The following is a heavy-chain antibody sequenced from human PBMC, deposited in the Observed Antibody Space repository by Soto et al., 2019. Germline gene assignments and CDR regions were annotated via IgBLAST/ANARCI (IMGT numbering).Heavy chain of an antibody. CDR3: ARIEMASIK. Sequence: KASETLSLTCSVSGASIRSGGYYWSWLRQSPGKGLEWIGHIYYTGSTFYSPSLKSRLTISLDTSKNQFSLDLRSVTAADTAMYYCARIEMASIKWGRGXLVTVYS. J-gene: IGHJ4*02. V-gene: IGHV4-31*03. CDR2: IYYTGST. CDR1: GASIRSGGYY.